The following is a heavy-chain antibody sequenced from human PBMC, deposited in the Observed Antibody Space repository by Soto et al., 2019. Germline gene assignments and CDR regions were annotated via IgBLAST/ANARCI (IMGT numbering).Heavy chain of an antibody. Sequence: EVQLLESGGGLVQPGGSLRLSCAASGFTFSSYAMSWVRQAPGKGLEWVSGISDSGVSTYYADSVTGRFTIARDHSKNALYVERNSVRVEDTAVYYCAKRVYSGGWTGGFEYWGQGNLVTVSS. CDR1: GFTFSSYA. CDR3: AKRVYSGGWTGGFEY. V-gene: IGHV3-23*01. J-gene: IGHJ4*02. CDR2: ISDSGVST. D-gene: IGHD6-19*01.